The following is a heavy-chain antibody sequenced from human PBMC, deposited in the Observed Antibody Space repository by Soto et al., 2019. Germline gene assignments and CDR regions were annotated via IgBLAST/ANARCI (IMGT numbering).Heavy chain of an antibody. CDR2: ISWNSGSI. CDR3: ANCEMAARNYYGRDV. J-gene: IGHJ6*02. CDR1: GFTFDDYA. V-gene: IGHV3-9*01. D-gene: IGHD6-6*01. Sequence: EVQLVESGGGLVQPGRSLRLSCAASGFTFDDYAMHWVRQAPGKGLEWVSGISWNSGSIGYADSVKGRFTISRDNAKNSLSLQMNSLRDEDTALYYCANCEMAARNYYGRDVWGQGTTVTVSS.